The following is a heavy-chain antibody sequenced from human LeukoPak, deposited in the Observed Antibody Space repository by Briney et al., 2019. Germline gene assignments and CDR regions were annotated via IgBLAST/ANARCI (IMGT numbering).Heavy chain of an antibody. CDR2: INPDSGGT. J-gene: IGHJ4*02. V-gene: IGHV1-69*10. Sequence: GASVKVSCKASGGTFSSYAISWVRQAPGQGLEWMGWINPDSGGTNYAQKFQGRVTITADKSTSTAYMELSSLRSEDTAVYYCARAYADDYGDYVHPFDYWGQGTLVTVSS. CDR3: ARAYADDYGDYVHPFDY. D-gene: IGHD4-17*01. CDR1: GGTFSSYA.